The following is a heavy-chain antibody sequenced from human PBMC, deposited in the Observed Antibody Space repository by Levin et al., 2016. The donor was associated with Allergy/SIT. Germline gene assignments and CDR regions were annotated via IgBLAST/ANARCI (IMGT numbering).Heavy chain of an antibody. CDR3: ARETLPPVYTSLIRGQNAMDV. Sequence: VRQMPGKGLEWVGLIRYDGSNQYSGDSVKGRFTISRDNSNNMLYLQMNSLRAEDTAVYYCARETLPPVYTSLIRGQNAMDVWGQGTTVTVSS. V-gene: IGHV3-33*01. D-gene: IGHD6-19*01. CDR2: IRYDGSNQ. J-gene: IGHJ6*02.